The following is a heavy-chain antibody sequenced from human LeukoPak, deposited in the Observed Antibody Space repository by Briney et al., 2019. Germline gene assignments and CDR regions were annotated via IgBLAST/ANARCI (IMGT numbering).Heavy chain of an antibody. CDR1: GGSISSGGYS. D-gene: IGHD3-10*01. CDR2: IYHSGST. CDR3: ASRLLWFGEPRSWFDP. V-gene: IGHV4-30-2*01. Sequence: SQTLSLTCAVSGGSISSGGYSWSWIRQPPGKGLEWTGYIYHSGSTYYNPSLKSRVTISVDRSKNQFSLKLSSVTAADTAVYYCASRLLWFGEPRSWFDPWGQGTLVTVSS. J-gene: IGHJ5*02.